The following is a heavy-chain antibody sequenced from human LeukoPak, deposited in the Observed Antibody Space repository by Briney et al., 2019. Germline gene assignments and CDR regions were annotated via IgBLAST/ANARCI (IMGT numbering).Heavy chain of an antibody. J-gene: IGHJ4*02. V-gene: IGHV3-7*01. CDR3: ARQGSGSYYIGYYFDY. CDR1: GFIFTNYF. CDR2: IKHDGSEK. Sequence: PGGSLRLSCAASGFIFTNYFMSWVRQAPGKGLEWVASIKHDGSEKYYVDSVRGRFTISRDNTMNSLYLQMNSLRAEDTAVYYCARQGSGSYYIGYYFDYWGQGTLVAVSS. D-gene: IGHD3-10*01.